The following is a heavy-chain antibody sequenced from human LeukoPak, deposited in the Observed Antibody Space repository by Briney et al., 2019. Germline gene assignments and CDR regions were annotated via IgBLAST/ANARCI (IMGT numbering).Heavy chain of an antibody. V-gene: IGHV3-23*01. CDR3: AKDRSRPNYDFWSGYANWFDP. CDR2: ISGSGGST. CDR1: GFTFSSYA. Sequence: PGGSLRLSCAASGFTFSSYAMSWVRQAPGKGLEWVSAISGSGGSTYYADSVKGRFTISRDNSKNTLYLQMNSLRAEDTAVYYCAKDRSRPNYDFWSGYANWFDPWGQGTLVTVSS. J-gene: IGHJ5*02. D-gene: IGHD3-3*01.